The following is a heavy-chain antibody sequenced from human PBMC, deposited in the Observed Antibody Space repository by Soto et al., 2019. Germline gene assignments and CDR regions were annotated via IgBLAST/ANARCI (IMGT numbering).Heavy chain of an antibody. Sequence: QVQLQESGPGMVQPSETLSLTCTVSDGSISVYYWSWIRQPPGKGLEWIGYIYNSGSTNSNPSLKSRVTISVDTSKNQFSLNLSSVTAADTAVYYCARVLCAVVDHHFDYWGQGTLVTVSS. D-gene: IGHD2-21*01. V-gene: IGHV4-59*01. CDR3: ARVLCAVVDHHFDY. CDR2: IYNSGST. J-gene: IGHJ4*02. CDR1: DGSISVYY.